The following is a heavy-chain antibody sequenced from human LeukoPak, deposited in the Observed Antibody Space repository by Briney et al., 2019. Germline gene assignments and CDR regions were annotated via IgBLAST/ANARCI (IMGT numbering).Heavy chain of an antibody. CDR2: INSDGSST. CDR3: ASLGYSKGYYYGMDV. D-gene: IGHD4-11*01. J-gene: IGHJ6*02. V-gene: IGHV3-74*01. Sequence: GGFLRLSCAASGFTFSSYWMHWVRQAPGKGLVWVSRINSDGSSTSYADSVKGRFTISRDNAKNTLYLQMNSLRAEDTALYYCASLGYSKGYYYGMDVWGQGTTVTVSS. CDR1: GFTFSSYW.